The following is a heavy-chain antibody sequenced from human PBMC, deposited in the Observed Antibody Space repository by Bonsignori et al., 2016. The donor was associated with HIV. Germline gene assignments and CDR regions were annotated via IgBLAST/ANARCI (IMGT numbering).Heavy chain of an antibody. CDR1: GYSFTSYW. J-gene: IGHJ3*02. V-gene: IGHV5-51*01. Sequence: KVSCKGSGYSFTSYWIGWVRQMPGKGLEWMGIIYPGDSGTRYSPSFQGQVTISADKSISTAYLQWSSLKASDTAMYYCARLTRGPIDTQRNDAFDIWGQGTMVTVSS. CDR3: ARLTRGPIDTQRNDAFDI. D-gene: IGHD1/OR15-1a*01. CDR2: IYPGDSGT.